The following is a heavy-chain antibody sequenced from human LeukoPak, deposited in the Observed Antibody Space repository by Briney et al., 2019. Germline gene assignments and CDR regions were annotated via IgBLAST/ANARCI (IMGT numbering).Heavy chain of an antibody. D-gene: IGHD3-22*01. J-gene: IGHJ4*02. CDR1: GYSISSGYY. V-gene: IGHV4-38-2*02. CDR2: IYHSGST. Sequence: PSETLSLTCTVSGYSISSGYYWGWIRPPPGKGLEWIGSIYHSGSTYYNPSLKSRVTISVDTSKNQFSLKLSSVTAADTAVYYCAREKPSTMTAYHYWGQGTLVTVSS. CDR3: AREKPSTMTAYHY.